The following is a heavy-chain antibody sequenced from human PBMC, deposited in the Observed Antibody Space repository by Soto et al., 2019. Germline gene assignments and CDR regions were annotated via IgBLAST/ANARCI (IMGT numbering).Heavy chain of an antibody. Sequence: DVQLLESGGGLVQPGRSLRLSCTSSRITLSSYPMTWVRRAPGKGLEWVSTISGSGTSTFYADSVKGRFTISRDNSKNTVHLQMESLRVDDTAVYYCAKARYEYLWGNYRSTGNFDSWGQGALVTVSS. CDR3: AKARYEYLWGNYRSTGNFDS. D-gene: IGHD3-16*02. V-gene: IGHV3-23*01. J-gene: IGHJ4*02. CDR2: ISGSGTST. CDR1: RITLSSYP.